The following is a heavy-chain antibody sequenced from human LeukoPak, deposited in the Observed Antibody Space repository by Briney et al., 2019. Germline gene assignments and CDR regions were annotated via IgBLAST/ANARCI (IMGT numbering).Heavy chain of an antibody. V-gene: IGHV3-21*01. J-gene: IGHJ4*02. Sequence: AGGSLRLSCEVSGFTFSSYNMNWVRQAPGKGLEWVSSISSSGSYIYYADSVKGRFTISRDNSKNTLYLQMNSLRAEDTAVYYCAKADATVTTWDYWGQGTLVTVSS. CDR3: AKADATVTTWDY. CDR1: GFTFSSYN. CDR2: ISSSGSYI. D-gene: IGHD4-17*01.